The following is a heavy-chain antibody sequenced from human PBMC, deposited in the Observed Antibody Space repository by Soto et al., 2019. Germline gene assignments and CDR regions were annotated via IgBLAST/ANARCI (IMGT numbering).Heavy chain of an antibody. J-gene: IGHJ5*01. Sequence: QLQLQESGPGLVKPSETLSLTCTVSGGSISSSKHYCVWIRQPPGKGLEWIGSIYYGGSTYCNPSLKSRVHISVDTSKNQFSLKVNSVTVADTTVYHCARRSHTNWPAYWGHGTQVTVSS. D-gene: IGHD2-15*01. CDR3: ARRSHTNWPAY. CDR1: GGSISSSKHY. V-gene: IGHV4-39*01. CDR2: IYYGGST.